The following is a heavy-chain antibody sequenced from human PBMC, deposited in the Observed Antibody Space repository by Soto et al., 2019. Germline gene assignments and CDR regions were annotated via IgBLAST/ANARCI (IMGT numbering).Heavy chain of an antibody. D-gene: IGHD3-22*01. CDR2: ISSSSSYI. CDR1: GFTFSSYS. Sequence: GGSLRLSCAASGFTFSSYSMNWVRQAPGKGLEWVSSISSSSSYIYYADSVKGRFTISRDNAKTSLYLQMNSLRAEDTAVYYCASAMADYHDSRGHTSLQPCDAFDLWGQGTMVTVSS. CDR3: ASAMADYHDSRGHTSLQPCDAFDL. J-gene: IGHJ3*01. V-gene: IGHV3-21*01.